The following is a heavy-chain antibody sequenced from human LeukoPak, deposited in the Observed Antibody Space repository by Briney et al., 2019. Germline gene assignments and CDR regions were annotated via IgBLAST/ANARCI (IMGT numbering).Heavy chain of an antibody. V-gene: IGHV3-33*06. CDR1: GFTFSSYG. J-gene: IGHJ4*02. Sequence: GGSLRLSCAASGFTFSSYGMHWVRQAPGKRLEWVAVIWYDGSNKYYADSVKGRFTISRDNSKNALYLQMNSLRAEDTAVYYCAKDYYDSSGYFDYWGQGTLVTVSS. D-gene: IGHD3-22*01. CDR3: AKDYYDSSGYFDY. CDR2: IWYDGSNK.